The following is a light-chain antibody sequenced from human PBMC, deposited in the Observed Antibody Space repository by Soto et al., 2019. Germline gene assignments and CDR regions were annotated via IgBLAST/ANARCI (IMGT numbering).Light chain of an antibody. CDR3: SLYASSNTFM. V-gene: IGLV2-23*02. CDR2: EAT. Sequence: QSALTQPASVSGSPGQSITISCTGTSSDIGRYNLVSWYQQHPGKPPKLMIYEATKRPSGVSNRFSGSKSGNTASLTISGLQAEDEADYYCSLYASSNTFMFGGGTKVTAL. J-gene: IGLJ3*02. CDR1: SSDIGRYNL.